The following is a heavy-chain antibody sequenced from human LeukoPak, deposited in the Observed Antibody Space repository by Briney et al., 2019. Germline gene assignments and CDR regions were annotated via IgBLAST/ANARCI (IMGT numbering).Heavy chain of an antibody. CDR3: AKGISGWYSPFDY. J-gene: IGHJ4*02. V-gene: IGHV3-9*01. CDR2: ISWNSGNI. D-gene: IGHD6-19*01. Sequence: GGSLRLSCAASGFTFDDYAMHWVRQAPGKGLGWVSGISWNSGNIGYADFVKGRFTISRDNAENSLYLQMNSLRPDDTAFYYCAKGISGWYSPFDYWGQGTLVTVSS. CDR1: GFTFDDYA.